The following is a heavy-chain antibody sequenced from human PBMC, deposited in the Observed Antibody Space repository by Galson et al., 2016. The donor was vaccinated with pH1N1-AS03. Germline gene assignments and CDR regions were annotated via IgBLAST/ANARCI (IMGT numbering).Heavy chain of an antibody. D-gene: IGHD2/OR15-2a*01. J-gene: IGHJ4*02. CDR3: ARDRYRDTSTDFYESAY. CDR1: AGTFATFA. Sequence: SVKVSCKASAGTFATFAVSWVRQARGQGLEWMGGVIPLSGTTNYAQKFQGRVTITADDSTGTAYMELSSLRSDDTAVYYCARDRYRDTSTDFYESAYWDQGTLVTVSS. CDR2: VIPLSGTT. V-gene: IGHV1-69*13.